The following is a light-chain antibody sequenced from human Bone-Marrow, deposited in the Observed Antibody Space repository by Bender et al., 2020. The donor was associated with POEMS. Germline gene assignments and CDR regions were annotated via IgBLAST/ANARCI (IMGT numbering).Light chain of an antibody. J-gene: IGLJ2*01. CDR3: SSYTTTSTRL. CDR2: DVS. V-gene: IGLV2-14*03. Sequence: QSALTQPASVSGSPGQSITISCTGTSSDVGGYNYVSWYQHHPGKAPKLMIYDVSNRPSGDSTRFSGSKSGNTASLTISGLQAEDEADYYCSSYTTTSTRLFGGGTKLTV. CDR1: SSDVGGYNY.